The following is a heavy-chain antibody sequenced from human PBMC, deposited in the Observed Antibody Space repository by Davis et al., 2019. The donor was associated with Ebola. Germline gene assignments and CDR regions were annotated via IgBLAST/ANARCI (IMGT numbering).Heavy chain of an antibody. Sequence: ASVKVSCKASGYTLNVYYMHWVRQAPGQGLEWMGWISAYNGNTNYAQKLQGRVTMTTDTSTSTAYMELRSLRSDDTAVYYCARDGALGYCSSTSCSRYYYGMDVWGQGTTVTVSS. J-gene: IGHJ6*02. CDR1: GYTLNVYY. CDR2: ISAYNGNT. D-gene: IGHD2-2*01. V-gene: IGHV1-18*04. CDR3: ARDGALGYCSSTSCSRYYYGMDV.